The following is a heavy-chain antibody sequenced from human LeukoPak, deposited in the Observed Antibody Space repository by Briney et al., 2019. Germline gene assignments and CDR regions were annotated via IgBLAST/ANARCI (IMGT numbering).Heavy chain of an antibody. CDR2: IIPILGIA. Sequence: SVKVSCKASGGTFSSYASSWVRQAPGQGLEWMGRIIPILGIANYAQKFQGRVTITADKSTSTAYIELSSLRSEDTAVYYCAIQQQLGRVGDYWGQGTLVTVSS. J-gene: IGHJ4*02. CDR3: AIQQQLGRVGDY. V-gene: IGHV1-69*04. D-gene: IGHD6-13*01. CDR1: GGTFSSYA.